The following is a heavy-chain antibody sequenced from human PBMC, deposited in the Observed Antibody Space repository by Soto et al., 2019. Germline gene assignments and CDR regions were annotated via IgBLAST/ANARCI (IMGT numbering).Heavy chain of an antibody. J-gene: IGHJ5*02. V-gene: IGHV2-5*02. CDR3: AHRRAYIVAANWFDP. CDR1: GFSLSTSGVG. CDR2: IYWDDDK. D-gene: IGHD5-12*01. Sequence: QITLKESGPTLVKPTQTLTLTCTFSGFSLSTSGVGVGWIRQPPGKALEWLALIYWDDDKRYSPSLKSRLTITKHTSKIQVVLTTTNMDPVATATYYCAHRRAYIVAANWFDPWGQGTLVTVSS.